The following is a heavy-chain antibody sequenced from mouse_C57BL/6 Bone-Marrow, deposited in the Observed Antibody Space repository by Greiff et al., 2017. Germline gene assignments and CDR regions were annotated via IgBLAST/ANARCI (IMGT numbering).Heavy chain of an antibody. CDR1: GYTFTSSG. V-gene: IGHV1-81*01. Sequence: QVQLQQSGAELARPGASVKLSCKASGYTFTSSGISWVKQRTGQGLEWIGEIYPRSGNTYYNEKFKGKATLTADKSSSTAYMELRSLTSEDSAVYFCARGVDCGSKCDYWGQGTTLTVSS. D-gene: IGHD1-1*01. CDR2: IYPRSGNT. CDR3: ARGVDCGSKCDY. J-gene: IGHJ2*01.